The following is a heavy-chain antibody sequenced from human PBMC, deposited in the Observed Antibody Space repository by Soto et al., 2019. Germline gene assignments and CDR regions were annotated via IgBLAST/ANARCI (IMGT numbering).Heavy chain of an antibody. Sequence: QVQLVQSGAEVKKPGSLVKVSCKASGGTFSSYAINWVRQAPGQGLEWMGGIIPIFGTANYAQKFQGRVTITADESTSTAYMELSSLRSEDTAVYYCARAQLGYCISTSCYGGDWFDPWGQGTLVTVSS. CDR1: GGTFSSYA. D-gene: IGHD2-2*01. CDR3: ARAQLGYCISTSCYGGDWFDP. CDR2: IIPIFGTA. J-gene: IGHJ5*02. V-gene: IGHV1-69*12.